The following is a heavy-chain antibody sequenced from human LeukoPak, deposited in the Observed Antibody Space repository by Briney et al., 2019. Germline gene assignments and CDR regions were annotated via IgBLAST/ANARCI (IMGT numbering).Heavy chain of an antibody. Sequence: GGSLRLSCVTSGFTFSDYSIHWVRQAPGRGLEWVAVTLYDGSMQYYADSVKGRFIISRDNSKNTVYLQMNSLRPEDMALYYCARDLRGYSGYDYICSGGSCPYYFDYWGQGTLVTVSS. D-gene: IGHD5-12*01. CDR2: TLYDGSMQ. CDR1: GFTFSDYS. V-gene: IGHV3-30*06. J-gene: IGHJ4*02. CDR3: ARDLRGYSGYDYICSGGSCPYYFDY.